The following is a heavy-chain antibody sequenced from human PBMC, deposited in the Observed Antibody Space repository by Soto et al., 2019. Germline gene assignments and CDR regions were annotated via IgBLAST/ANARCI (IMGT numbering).Heavy chain of an antibody. CDR1: EITFRSYA. CDR3: AKERYYDSSGLLDY. J-gene: IGHJ4*02. D-gene: IGHD3-22*01. V-gene: IGHV3-23*01. CDR2: ISVRGGST. Sequence: PGGSLRLSGAVSEITFRSYAMSWCRQAPGKGLEGCSAISVRGGSTYYADSVTGRFTISTDNSKSTLYLQMNSLRAEDTAVYYCAKERYYDSSGLLDYWGQGALVTVSS.